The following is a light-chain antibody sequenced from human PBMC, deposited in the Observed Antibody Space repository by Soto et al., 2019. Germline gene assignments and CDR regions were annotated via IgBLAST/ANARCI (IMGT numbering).Light chain of an antibody. CDR1: SSNIGTSS. CDR2: TTN. CDR3: AAWDDSLNGHV. Sequence: QSVLTQPHSGSGAPRQRVTSSFSGSSSNIGTSSVHWFQQLPGTAPKLLISTTNQRPSGVPERFSGSKSGTSASLAISGLQSEDEADCYCAAWDDSLNGHVFGTGTKVTVL. J-gene: IGLJ1*01. V-gene: IGLV1-44*01.